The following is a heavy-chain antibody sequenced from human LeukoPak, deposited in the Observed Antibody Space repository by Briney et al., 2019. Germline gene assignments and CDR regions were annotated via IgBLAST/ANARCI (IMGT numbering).Heavy chain of an antibody. J-gene: IGHJ4*02. D-gene: IGHD1-20*01. CDR2: SSGSGGST. CDR1: GFTFSSYA. Sequence: GGSLRLSCAASGFTFSSYAMSWVRQAPGKGLEWVSGSSGSGGSTYYADSVKGRFTISRDNSKNPLYLQMDSLRAEDTAVYYCAKDRLTATPYYFDYWGQGTLVTVSS. V-gene: IGHV3-23*01. CDR3: AKDRLTATPYYFDY.